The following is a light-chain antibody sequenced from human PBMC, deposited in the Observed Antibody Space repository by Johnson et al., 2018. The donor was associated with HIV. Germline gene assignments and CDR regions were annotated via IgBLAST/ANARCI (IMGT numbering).Light chain of an antibody. J-gene: IGLJ1*01. V-gene: IGLV1-51*01. CDR3: GTWDSSLSSHV. CDR2: DNN. Sequence: QSVLTQPPSVSAAPGQKVTISCSGSSSNIGNNRVSWYQQLPGTAPKLLIYDNNKRPSGIPDRFSGSKSGTSATLGITGLQTGDEADYYCGTWDSSLSSHVFGTGTKVTLL. CDR1: SSNIGNNR.